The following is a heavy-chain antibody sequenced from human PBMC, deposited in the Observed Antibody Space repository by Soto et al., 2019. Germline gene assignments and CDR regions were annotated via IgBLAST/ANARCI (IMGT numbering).Heavy chain of an antibody. CDR1: GFTFSSYG. J-gene: IGHJ4*02. V-gene: IGHV3-33*01. Sequence: VGSLRLSCAASGFTFSSYGMHWVRQAPGKGLEWVAVIWYDGSNKYYADSVKGRFTISRDNARNSLYLQMTSLRDEDTAVYYCARETPSFDSWGQGTLVTVSS. D-gene: IGHD2-15*01. CDR3: ARETPSFDS. CDR2: IWYDGSNK.